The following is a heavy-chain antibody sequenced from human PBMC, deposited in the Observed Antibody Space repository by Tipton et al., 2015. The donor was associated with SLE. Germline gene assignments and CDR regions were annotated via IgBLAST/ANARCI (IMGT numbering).Heavy chain of an antibody. D-gene: IGHD3-22*01. V-gene: IGHV3-53*05. CDR3: AKDLSYYDSSGFGVYYYYYGMDV. J-gene: IGHJ6*04. Sequence: SLRLSCAASGFTVSTDYVSWVRQAPGKGLEWVSVIYSGGSTYYADSVKGRFTISRDNSKNTLYLQMNSLRAEDTAVYYCAKDLSYYDSSGFGVYYYYYGMDVWGKGTTVTVSS. CDR1: GFTVSTDY. CDR2: IYSGGST.